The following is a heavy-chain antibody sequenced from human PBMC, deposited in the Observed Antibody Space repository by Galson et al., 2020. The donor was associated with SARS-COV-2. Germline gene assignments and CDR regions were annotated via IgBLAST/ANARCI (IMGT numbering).Heavy chain of an antibody. V-gene: IGHV1-69*02. CDR3: ARGNDYSSSSSDN. D-gene: IGHD6-6*01. J-gene: IGHJ4*02. CDR1: GGTFGSSS. CDR2: IMPIFDIE. Sequence: ASVKVSCKTSGGTFGSSSIYWVRQAPGQGLEWMGRIMPIFDIEDYAQKFQGRVTLTVDKATSTAYMEVSSLKFDDTAVYYCARGNDYSSSSSDNWGQGTLVTVSS.